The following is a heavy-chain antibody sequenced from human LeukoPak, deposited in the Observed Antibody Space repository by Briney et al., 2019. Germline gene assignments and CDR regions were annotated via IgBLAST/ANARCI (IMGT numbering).Heavy chain of an antibody. J-gene: IGHJ4*02. CDR3: AKEPYYYDSSGYQGDY. CDR1: GFTFSSYG. D-gene: IGHD3-22*01. Sequence: GGSLRLSCAASGFTFSSYGMHWVRQAPGKGLEWVAVISYDGSNKYYADSVKGRFTISRDNSKNTLYLQMNSLRAEDTAVYYCAKEPYYYDSSGYQGDYWGQGTLVTVSS. CDR2: ISYDGSNK. V-gene: IGHV3-30*18.